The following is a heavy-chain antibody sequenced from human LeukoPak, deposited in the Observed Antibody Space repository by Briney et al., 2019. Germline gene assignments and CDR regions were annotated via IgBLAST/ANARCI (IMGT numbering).Heavy chain of an antibody. V-gene: IGHV4-38-2*01. Sequence: SETLSLTCAVSGYSISSGYYWGWIRQSPGKGLEWIGSIYRSGSTYYTPSLKSRVTISVDTSKNQFSPKLSSVAATDTAVYYCARSPPVRGLPNWYFDLWGRGTLVTVSS. CDR3: ARSPPVRGLPNWYFDL. CDR1: GYSISSGYY. J-gene: IGHJ2*01. D-gene: IGHD1-26*01. CDR2: IYRSGST.